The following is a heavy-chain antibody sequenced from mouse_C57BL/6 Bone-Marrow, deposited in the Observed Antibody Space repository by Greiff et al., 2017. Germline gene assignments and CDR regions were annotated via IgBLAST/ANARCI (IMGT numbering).Heavy chain of an antibody. Sequence: QVQLQQPGAELVMPGASVKLSCKASGYTFTSYWMHWVKQRPGQGLEWIGEIDPSDSYTNYTQKFKGKSTLNVDKSSSTACMQLRGLTSEGSAVYFCAREGIICYYAGSSWGQGTLVTVS. CDR3: AREGIICYYAGSS. D-gene: IGHD1-1*01. V-gene: IGHV1-69*01. J-gene: IGHJ3*01. CDR1: GYTFTSYW. CDR2: IDPSDSYT.